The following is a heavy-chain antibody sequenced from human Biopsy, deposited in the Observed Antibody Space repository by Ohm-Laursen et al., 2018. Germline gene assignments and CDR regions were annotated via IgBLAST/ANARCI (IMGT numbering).Heavy chain of an antibody. CDR2: INWNSGDI. D-gene: IGHD1-1*01. Sequence: SLRLSCAASGFIFDNYGMHWVRQAPGKGLEWVSGINWNSGDIVYADSVKGRFTISRDNTKNSLSLQMNSLRAEDKTLYYCARDRCGVTLTTLDFWGHGTLVTVSS. CDR1: GFIFDNYG. V-gene: IGHV3-9*01. J-gene: IGHJ4*01. CDR3: ARDRCGVTLTTLDF.